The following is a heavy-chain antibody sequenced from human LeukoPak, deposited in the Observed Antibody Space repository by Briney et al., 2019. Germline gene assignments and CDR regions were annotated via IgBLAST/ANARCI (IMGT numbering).Heavy chain of an antibody. V-gene: IGHV3-74*01. CDR2: INGDGSST. Sequence: GGSLTLSCAASGWTFSSYWLHWVRQAPGKGLVWVSRINGDGSSTTYADAVKGRFTNSRDNAKNTLYLQMSRLRAEYTAVYYCARRGLVPAFDIWGQGTMVTVAS. CDR3: ARRGLVPAFDI. J-gene: IGHJ3*02. CDR1: GWTFSSYW. D-gene: IGHD2-2*01.